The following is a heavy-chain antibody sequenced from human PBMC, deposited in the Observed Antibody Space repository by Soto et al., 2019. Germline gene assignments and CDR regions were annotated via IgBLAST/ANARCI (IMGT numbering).Heavy chain of an antibody. CDR1: GGTFRRDV. CDR2: NIPILGVA. D-gene: IGHD4-17*01. J-gene: IGHJ6*02. V-gene: IGHV1-69*04. CDR3: AIEQVDGPPFYGGWVLDSFYGINV. Sequence: QVQLVQSGGEVKKPVSSVKVSCKSSGGTFRRDVLSWGRQAPGHCRAWRARNIPILGVATYTQRFQGRLTIDADMYTITADKELSILRTKDTAVYFCAIEQVDGPPFYGGWVLDSFYGINVWGQGTTVTGSS.